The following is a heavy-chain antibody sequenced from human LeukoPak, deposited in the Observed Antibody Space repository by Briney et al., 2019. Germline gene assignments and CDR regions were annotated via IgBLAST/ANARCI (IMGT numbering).Heavy chain of an antibody. D-gene: IGHD1-26*01. J-gene: IGHJ4*02. CDR3: ASNGGQIVGATRKFDY. Sequence: SETLSLTCTVSGGSISSYYWSWIRQPPGKGLEWIGYIYYSGSTNYNPSLKSRVTISVDTSKNQFSLKLSSVTAADTAAYYCASNGGQIVGATRKFDYWGQGTLVTVSS. CDR1: GGSISSYY. V-gene: IGHV4-59*12. CDR2: IYYSGST.